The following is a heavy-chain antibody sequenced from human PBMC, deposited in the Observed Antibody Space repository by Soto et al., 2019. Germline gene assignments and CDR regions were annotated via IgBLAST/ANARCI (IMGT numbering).Heavy chain of an antibody. CDR3: ARVLNSRSGWFEP. Sequence: SETLSLTCAVYGGSFSGYYWSWIRQPPGKGLEWIGEINHSGSTNYNPSLKSRVTISVDTSKNQFSLKLSSVTAADTAVYYCARVLNSRSGWFEPWGQGTLVTVSS. D-gene: IGHD4-4*01. V-gene: IGHV4-34*01. CDR2: INHSGST. J-gene: IGHJ5*02. CDR1: GGSFSGYY.